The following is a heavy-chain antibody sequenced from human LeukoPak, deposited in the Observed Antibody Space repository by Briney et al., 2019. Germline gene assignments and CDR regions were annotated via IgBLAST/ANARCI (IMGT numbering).Heavy chain of an antibody. CDR3: ANMDDFWSGYFDY. CDR2: ISGSGGST. V-gene: IGHV3-23*01. J-gene: IGHJ4*02. Sequence: GGSLRLSCAASGFTVSSNYMSWVRQAPGKGLEWVSAISGSGGSTYYADSVKGRFTISRDNSKNTLYLQMNSLRAEDTAVYYCANMDDFWSGYFDYWGQGTLVTVSS. D-gene: IGHD3-3*01. CDR1: GFTVSSNY.